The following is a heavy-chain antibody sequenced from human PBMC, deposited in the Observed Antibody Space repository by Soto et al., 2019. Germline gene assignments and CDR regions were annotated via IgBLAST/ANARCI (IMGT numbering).Heavy chain of an antibody. V-gene: IGHV4-59*01. J-gene: IGHJ4*02. CDR1: GGSISSYY. Sequence: KTSETLSLTCTVSGGSISSYYWSWIRQPPGKGLEWIGYIYYSGSTNYNPSLKSRVTISVDTSKNQFSLKLSSVTAADTAVYYCARVRSITGTFYFDYWGQGTLVTVSS. CDR2: IYYSGST. D-gene: IGHD1-7*01. CDR3: ARVRSITGTFYFDY.